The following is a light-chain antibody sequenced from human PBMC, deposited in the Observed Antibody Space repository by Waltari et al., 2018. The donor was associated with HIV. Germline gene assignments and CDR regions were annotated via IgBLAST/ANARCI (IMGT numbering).Light chain of an antibody. CDR3: SSYTSSSTHVV. V-gene: IGLV2-14*01. Sequence: QSALTQPASVSGSPGQSITISCTGTSSDVGGYNYVSWYQQHPGKAPKHMIYDVSNRPSCVSNRFSGSKSGNTASLTISGLQAEDEADYYCSSYTSSSTHVVFGGGTKLTVL. CDR1: SSDVGGYNY. CDR2: DVS. J-gene: IGLJ2*01.